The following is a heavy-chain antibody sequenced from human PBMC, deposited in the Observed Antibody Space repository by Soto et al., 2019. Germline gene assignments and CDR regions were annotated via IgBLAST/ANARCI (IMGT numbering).Heavy chain of an antibody. V-gene: IGHV3-23*01. CDR3: AKEQKDSSSWSELNY. CDR1: GFTFSSYA. Sequence: GGSLRLSCAASGFTFSSYAMSWVRQAPWKGLEWVSAISGSGGSTYYAGSVKGRFTISRDNSKNTLYLQMNSLRAEDTAVYYCAKEQKDSSSWSELNYWGQGTLVTVSS. D-gene: IGHD6-13*01. J-gene: IGHJ4*02. CDR2: ISGSGGST.